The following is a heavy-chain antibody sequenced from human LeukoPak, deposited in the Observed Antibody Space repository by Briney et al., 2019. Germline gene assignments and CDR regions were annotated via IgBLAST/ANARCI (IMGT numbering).Heavy chain of an antibody. J-gene: IGHJ4*02. CDR3: TTDPDYYGSGSYWGPYYFDY. CDR1: GFTFSNAW. D-gene: IGHD3-10*01. CDR2: IKSKTDGETT. V-gene: IGHV3-15*07. Sequence: GGSLRLSCAASGFTFSNAWMNWVRQAPGKGLEWVGRIKSKTDGETTDYAAPVKGRFTISRDDSKNTLYLQMNSLKTEDTAVYYCTTDPDYYGSGSYWGPYYFDYWGQGTLVTVSS.